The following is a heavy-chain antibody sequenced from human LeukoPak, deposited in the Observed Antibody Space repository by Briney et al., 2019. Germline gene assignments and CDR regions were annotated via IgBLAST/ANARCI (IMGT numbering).Heavy chain of an antibody. J-gene: IGHJ4*02. Sequence: SETLSLTCAVYVGSFSYYYWSWIRQPPGKGLEWIGEINQSGSTNYNPSLKSRVTISLDTSKNHVSLNLTSVTAADTAVYYCVRPESAGTKYRFDYWGQGALVTVSS. D-gene: IGHD1-1*01. CDR3: VRPESAGTKYRFDY. CDR2: INQSGST. CDR1: VGSFSYYY. V-gene: IGHV4-34*01.